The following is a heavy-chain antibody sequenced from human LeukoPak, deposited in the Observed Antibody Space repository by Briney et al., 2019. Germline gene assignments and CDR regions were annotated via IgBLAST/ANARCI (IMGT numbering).Heavy chain of an antibody. CDR2: ISSSSSYI. Sequence: GGSLRLSCAASGFTFSSYSMNWVRQAPGKGLEWVSSISSSSSYIYYADSVKGRFTISRDNAKNSLYLQMNSLRAEDTAVYYCARAAPWDAFDIWGQGTMVTVSS. V-gene: IGHV3-21*01. CDR1: GFTFSSYS. J-gene: IGHJ3*02. CDR3: ARAAPWDAFDI.